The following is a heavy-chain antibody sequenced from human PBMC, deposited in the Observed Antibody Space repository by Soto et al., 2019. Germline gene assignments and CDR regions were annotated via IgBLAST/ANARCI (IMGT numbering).Heavy chain of an antibody. CDR1: GFTFSSYG. V-gene: IGHV3-33*01. CDR2: IWYDGSNK. D-gene: IGHD5-12*01. CDR3: ARVGRWLQFDFDY. J-gene: IGHJ4*02. Sequence: PGGSLRLSCAASGFTFSSYGMHWVRQAPGKGLEWVAVIWYDGSNKYYADSVKGRFTISRDNSKNTLYLQMNGLRAEDTAVYYCARVGRWLQFDFDYWGQGTMVTVSS.